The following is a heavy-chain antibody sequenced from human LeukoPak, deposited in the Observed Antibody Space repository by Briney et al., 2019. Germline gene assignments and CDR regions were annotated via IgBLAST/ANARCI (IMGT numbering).Heavy chain of an antibody. CDR3: ARASGYTDAFDI. CDR2: IISSGSTI. Sequence: TGGSLRLSCAASGYSFSDYDMSWIRQAPGKGLEWVSYIISSGSTIYYADSVKGRFTISRDNSKNTLYLQMGSLRAEDMAVYYCARASGYTDAFDIWGQGTMVTVSS. D-gene: IGHD5-12*01. J-gene: IGHJ3*02. CDR1: GYSFSDYD. V-gene: IGHV3-11*04.